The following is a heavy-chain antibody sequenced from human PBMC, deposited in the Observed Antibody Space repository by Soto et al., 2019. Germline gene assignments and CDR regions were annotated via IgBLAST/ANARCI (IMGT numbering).Heavy chain of an antibody. CDR3: VRSRGGYSYGTPFDY. CDR2: ISAYNDNT. CDR1: GYTFSSYA. V-gene: IGHV1-18*01. J-gene: IGHJ4*02. Sequence: ASVKVSCKASGYTFSSYAIGGVRQAPGQGLEWMGWISAYNDNTNSAQKLQGRVTMTTDTSTTTAYMELRSLRPEDTALYYCVRSRGGYSYGTPFDYWGQGTLVTVSS. D-gene: IGHD5-18*01.